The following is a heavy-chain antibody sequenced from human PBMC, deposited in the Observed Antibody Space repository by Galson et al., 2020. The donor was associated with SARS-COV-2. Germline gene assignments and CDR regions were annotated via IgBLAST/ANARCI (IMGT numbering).Heavy chain of an antibody. CDR2: AYSSGCT. V-gene: IGHV4-59*01. CDR1: GSTINTYY. Sequence: SETLCLTCTVSGSTINTYYWSWIRQPPGKGLEWIGYAYSSGCTTYNPSLKSRVAISVDTSKNKFSLMLTSVTAADTAVYFCARGTVHDYWGHGTLVTVSS. CDR3: ARGTVHDY. J-gene: IGHJ4*01. D-gene: IGHD6-6*01.